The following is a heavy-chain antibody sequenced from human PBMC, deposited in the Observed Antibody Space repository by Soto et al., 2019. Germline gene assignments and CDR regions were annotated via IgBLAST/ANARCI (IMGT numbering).Heavy chain of an antibody. J-gene: IGHJ4*02. Sequence: PGGSLRLSCAASGFTFSSYSMNWVRQAPGKGLEWVSSISSSSSYIYYADSVKGRFTISRDNAKNSLYLQMNSLRAEDTAVYYCARDLPITTPGRATGAQPNDYWGQGTLVNVSS. D-gene: IGHD1-26*01. CDR2: ISSSSSYI. CDR1: GFTFSSYS. CDR3: ARDLPITTPGRATGAQPNDY. V-gene: IGHV3-21*01.